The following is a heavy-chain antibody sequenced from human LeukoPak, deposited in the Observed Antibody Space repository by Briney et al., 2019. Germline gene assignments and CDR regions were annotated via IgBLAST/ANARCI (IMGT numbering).Heavy chain of an antibody. Sequence: SEPLSLTCAVYGRSFSCYYWRGMRAPPGGTVEGFGEINHSGSPNYHLSLKSRVNISVDSSKNQFPLEVSSVTAADTAVYLCARVEGSLIAVASLYYFDYWGQGTLVTVSS. CDR3: ARVEGSLIAVASLYYFDY. CDR1: GRSFSCYY. J-gene: IGHJ4*02. CDR2: INHSGSP. V-gene: IGHV4-34*01. D-gene: IGHD6-19*01.